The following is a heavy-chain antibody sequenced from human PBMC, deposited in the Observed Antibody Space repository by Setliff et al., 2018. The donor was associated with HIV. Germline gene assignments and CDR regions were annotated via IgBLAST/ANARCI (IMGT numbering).Heavy chain of an antibody. J-gene: IGHJ4*02. CDR2: IRGSGDSA. Sequence: GGSLRLSCAVSGFNFRTYAMSWVRQASGKGLDWVSVIRGSGDSAYYADSVKGRFTISRDDSKDMLFLHLDSLRVEDTAVYYCAKSHTFYFDTPSYPPDYWGQGTLVTVSS. CDR3: AKSHTFYFDTPSYPPDY. CDR1: GFNFRTYA. V-gene: IGHV3-23*01. D-gene: IGHD3-9*01.